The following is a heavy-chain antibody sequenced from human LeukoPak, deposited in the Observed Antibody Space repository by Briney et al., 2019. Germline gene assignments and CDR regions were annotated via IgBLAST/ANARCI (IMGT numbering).Heavy chain of an antibody. CDR1: GGSISSSSYY. CDR3: ARHPSNYAPEYFDL. Sequence: SAPLSLTCTVSGGSISSSSYYWGWIRQPPGKGLEWIGSIYYSGSTYYNPSLKSRVTISVDTSKNQFSLKLSSVTAADTAVYYCARHPSNYAPEYFDLWGRGTLVTVSS. CDR2: IYYSGST. V-gene: IGHV4-39*01. J-gene: IGHJ2*01. D-gene: IGHD4-11*01.